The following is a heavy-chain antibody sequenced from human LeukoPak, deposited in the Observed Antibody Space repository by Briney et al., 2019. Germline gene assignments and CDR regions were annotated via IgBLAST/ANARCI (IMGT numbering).Heavy chain of an antibody. CDR3: ASGRDQLTYFQY. CDR2: IYNSGST. Sequence: PSETLPLTLPVTRSSIINYYWSGIRPPPAKDLDGIGYIYNSGSTNYTPSLKSRVTMSVDTSKNQFSLKLTSVTPADTAVYYCASGRDQLTYFQYWGQGTLATVSS. D-gene: IGHD4/OR15-4a*01. V-gene: IGHV4-59*01. CDR1: RSSIINYY. J-gene: IGHJ1*01.